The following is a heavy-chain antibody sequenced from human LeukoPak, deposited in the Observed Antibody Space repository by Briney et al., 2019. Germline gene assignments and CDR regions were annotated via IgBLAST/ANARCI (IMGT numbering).Heavy chain of an antibody. CDR2: INHSGST. CDR1: GGSFSGYY. D-gene: IGHD1-26*01. J-gene: IGHJ4*02. CDR3: AREWRVGATHFDY. V-gene: IGHV4-34*01. Sequence: SETLSLTCAVYGGSFSGYYWSWIRQPPGKGLEWIGEINHSGSTNYNPSLKSRVTISVDTSKNQFSLKLSSVTAADTAVYYCAREWRVGATHFDYWGQGTLVTVSS.